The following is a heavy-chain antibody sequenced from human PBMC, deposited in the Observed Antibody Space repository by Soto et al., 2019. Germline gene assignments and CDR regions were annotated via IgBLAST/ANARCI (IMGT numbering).Heavy chain of an antibody. D-gene: IGHD3-22*01. CDR3: ARAYYDSRERYYPQHGGYFQH. J-gene: IGHJ1*01. CDR1: GFTFSRYG. CDR2: IWFDGSKE. V-gene: IGHV3-33*01. Sequence: QVQLVESGGGVVQPGTSLRLSCEASGFTFSRYGMHWVRQAPGKGLEWVTFIWFDGSKEYYADSVKGRFTISRDNSKNKLYLQMNSLRAEDTAVYYCARAYYDSRERYYPQHGGYFQHWGQGTLVTVSS.